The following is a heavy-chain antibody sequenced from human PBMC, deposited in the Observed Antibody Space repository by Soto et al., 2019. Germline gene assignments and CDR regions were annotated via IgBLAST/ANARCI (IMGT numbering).Heavy chain of an antibody. CDR2: ISGSGDST. D-gene: IGHD3-10*01. Sequence: VLPLRPSYAASGLTFSNHAMGWVRQAPGKGLEWVSVISGSGDSTYYADSVKGRFTFSRDNSENTLYLQMNSLRAEDTAVYYCAKSLELYDGSGSFHPYYFDYWGQGTLVTVSS. CDR1: GLTFSNHA. V-gene: IGHV3-23*01. CDR3: AKSLELYDGSGSFHPYYFDY. J-gene: IGHJ4*02.